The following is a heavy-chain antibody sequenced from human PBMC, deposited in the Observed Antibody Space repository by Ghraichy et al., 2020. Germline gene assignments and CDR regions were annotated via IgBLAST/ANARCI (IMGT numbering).Heavy chain of an antibody. V-gene: IGHV4-59*01. D-gene: IGHD5-18*01. J-gene: IGHJ4*02. CDR3: ARDKDTAMFD. CDR2: IYYSGST. Sequence: SETLSLTCTVSGGSISSYYWTWIRQPPGKGLEWIGCIYYSGSTNYNPSLKSRLTISVDTSKNQFSLKLYSVTAADTAVYYCARDKDTAMFDWGQGTLVTVSS. CDR1: GGSISSYY.